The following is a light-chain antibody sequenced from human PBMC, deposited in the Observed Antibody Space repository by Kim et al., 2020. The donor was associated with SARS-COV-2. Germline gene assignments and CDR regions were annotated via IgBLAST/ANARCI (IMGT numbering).Light chain of an antibody. V-gene: IGKV1-5*01. Sequence: CAAVGDRGTISWRDRESTSNWWAWYQQKPEKAPKLLIYDAYSLESGVPSRFSGSGSGTEFTLPISSLPPDDFATYYCQQYNSQSYTFGQGTKLEI. J-gene: IGKJ2*01. CDR2: DAY. CDR3: QQYNSQSYT. CDR1: ESTSNW.